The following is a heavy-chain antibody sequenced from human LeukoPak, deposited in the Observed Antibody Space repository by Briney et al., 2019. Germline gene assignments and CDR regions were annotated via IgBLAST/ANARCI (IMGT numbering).Heavy chain of an antibody. CDR3: ARVTAMAGRAFDI. Sequence: ASVKVSCKASGYTFTGYYMHWVRQAPGQGLEWMGWINPNSGGTNYAQKFQGRVTITADKSTSTAYMELSSLRSEDTAVYYCARVTAMAGRAFDIWGQGTMVTVSS. J-gene: IGHJ3*02. V-gene: IGHV1-2*02. D-gene: IGHD5-18*01. CDR2: INPNSGGT. CDR1: GYTFTGYY.